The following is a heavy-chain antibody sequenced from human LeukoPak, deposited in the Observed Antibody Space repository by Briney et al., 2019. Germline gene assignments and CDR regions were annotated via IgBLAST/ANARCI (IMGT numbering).Heavy chain of an antibody. J-gene: IGHJ5*02. CDR2: IYYTGST. CDR3: ARFGVVVPVARGNWFDP. Sequence: PSETLSLTCTVSGGSINNYYWSWIRQPPGKGLEWIGYIYYTGSTNYNPSLKSRVTISVDTSKNQFSLKLSSVTAADTAVYYCARFGVVVPVARGNWFDPWGQGTLVTVSS. D-gene: IGHD2-2*01. V-gene: IGHV4-59*01. CDR1: GGSINNYY.